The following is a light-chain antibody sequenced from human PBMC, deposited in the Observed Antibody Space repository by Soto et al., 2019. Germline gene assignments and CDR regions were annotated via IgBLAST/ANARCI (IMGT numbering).Light chain of an antibody. CDR3: CSYASSATCV. CDR2: EDT. Sequence: QSALTQPASVSGSRGQSITISCTGPSSDVGGSKVVSWYQHHPGKAPKLIIYEDTKRPSGVSTRFSGSKSGNTASLTISGLQAEDEADYYCCSYASSATCVFGGGTKLNVL. CDR1: SSDVGGSKV. J-gene: IGLJ3*02. V-gene: IGLV2-23*01.